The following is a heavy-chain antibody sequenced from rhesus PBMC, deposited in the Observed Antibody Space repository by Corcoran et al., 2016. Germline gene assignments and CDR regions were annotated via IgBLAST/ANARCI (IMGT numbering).Heavy chain of an antibody. CDR1: GGSISSGYG. CDR2: IYGSSGNT. J-gene: IGHJ4*01. V-gene: IGHV4S7*01. Sequence: QVQLQESGPGLVKPSETLSLTCAVSGGSISSGYGWSWIRQPPGKGLEWIGYIYGSSGNTYYNPSLKSRVTISKDPSKNQFSLKLSSVTAADTAVYYCARNKYSNYEGCSPLYYFDYWGQGVLVTVSS. CDR3: ARNKYSNYEGCSPLYYFDY. D-gene: IGHD4-23*01.